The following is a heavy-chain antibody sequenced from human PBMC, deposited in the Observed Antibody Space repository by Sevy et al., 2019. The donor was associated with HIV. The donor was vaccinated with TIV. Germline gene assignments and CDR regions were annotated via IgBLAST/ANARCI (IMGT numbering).Heavy chain of an antibody. CDR3: AKTDRISALGQFDY. CDR1: GFTFSRFA. J-gene: IGHJ4*02. D-gene: IGHD6-25*01. CDR2: ISGSGDIT. Sequence: GGSLRLSCAASGFTFSRFAMSWVRQAPGKGLEWVSIISGSGDITYYEQSVKGRFTTSRDNTKNTLSLQMNSLRAEDTAIYFCAKTDRISALGQFDYWGQGTLVTVSS. V-gene: IGHV3-23*01.